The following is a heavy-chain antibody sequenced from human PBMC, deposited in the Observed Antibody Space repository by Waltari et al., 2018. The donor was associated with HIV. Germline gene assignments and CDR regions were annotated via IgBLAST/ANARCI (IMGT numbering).Heavy chain of an antibody. J-gene: IGHJ6*02. V-gene: IGHV4-61*02. CDR3: TSGGVGSTEDFYYGMDV. D-gene: IGHD3-16*01. CDR2: IYTTGTT. CDR1: GASVSSGSYF. Sequence: QVHLQESDPGLVKASQTLSLTCAVSGASVSSGSYFWSWIRQPAGKGLEWLGRIYTTGTTTYSPSRRRRVTVSVDTSRNQFSLKLYSVTAADTAVYYGTSGGVGSTEDFYYGMDVWGQGTTVTVSS.